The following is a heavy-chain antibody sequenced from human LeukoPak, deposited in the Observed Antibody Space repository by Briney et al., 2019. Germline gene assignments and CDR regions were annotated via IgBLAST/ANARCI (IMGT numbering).Heavy chain of an antibody. D-gene: IGHD3-10*01. Sequence: GGSLRLSCAASGFTFSSYSMNWVRQAPGKGLEWVSYISSSSSTIYYADSVKGRFTISRDNAKNSLYLQMNSLRAEDTAVYYCARELEYYGSGSYYGYYYGMDVWGQGTTVTVSS. J-gene: IGHJ6*02. V-gene: IGHV3-48*01. CDR3: ARELEYYGSGSYYGYYYGMDV. CDR2: ISSSSSTI. CDR1: GFTFSSYS.